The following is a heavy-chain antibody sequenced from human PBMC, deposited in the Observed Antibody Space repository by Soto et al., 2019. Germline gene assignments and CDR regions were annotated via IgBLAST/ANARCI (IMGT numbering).Heavy chain of an antibody. J-gene: IGHJ4*02. D-gene: IGHD6-19*01. CDR3: GSGRGQLDY. Sequence: SETLSLTCTVSGGSISSSGYYWSWIRQHPGKGLGWIGYIYYSGSTYYNPSLKSRVSIPVDTSKNQFSLNLSSVTAADTAVYYCGSGRGQLDYWGQGTLVTVSS. V-gene: IGHV4-31*03. CDR2: IYYSGST. CDR1: GGSISSSGYY.